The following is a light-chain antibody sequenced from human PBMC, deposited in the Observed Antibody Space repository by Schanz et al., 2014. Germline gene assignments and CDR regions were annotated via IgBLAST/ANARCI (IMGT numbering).Light chain of an antibody. CDR2: EGN. J-gene: IGLJ3*02. CDR1: SGSIVSNF. CDR3: QSYDSSTRGVV. V-gene: IGLV6-57*03. Sequence: NFMLTQPHSVSASPGKTVTISCTRTSGSIVSNFVQWYQQRPGSVPTTVIYEGNQRPSGVPDRFSGSIDSSSNTASLTISGLKTEDEADYYCQSYDSSTRGVVFGGGTKLTVL.